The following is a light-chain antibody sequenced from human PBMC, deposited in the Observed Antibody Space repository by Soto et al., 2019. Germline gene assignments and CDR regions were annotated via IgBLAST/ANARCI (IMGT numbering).Light chain of an antibody. V-gene: IGLV2-23*01. CDR1: SSDVGSYNL. J-gene: IGLJ2*01. Sequence: QSALTQPASVSGSPGQSITISCTGISSDVGSYNLVSWYQQHPGKAPKLMIYEGTKRPSGVSNRFSGSKSGNTASLTISGLQAEDEADYYCCSYVSSSTLIFGGGTQLTVL. CDR3: CSYVSSSTLI. CDR2: EGT.